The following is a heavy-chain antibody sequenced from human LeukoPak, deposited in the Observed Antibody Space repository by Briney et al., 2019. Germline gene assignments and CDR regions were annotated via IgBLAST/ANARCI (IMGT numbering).Heavy chain of an antibody. CDR1: GGSISSGSYY. CDR2: IYTSGST. V-gene: IGHV4-61*02. CDR3: ARARIAAAGTHYYYYYMDV. Sequence: SGTLSLTYTVSGGSISSGSYYWSWIRQPAGKGLEWIGRIYTSGSTNYNPSLKSRVTLSVDTSKNQFSLKLSSVTAADTAVYYCARARIAAAGTHYYYYYMDVWGKGTTVTISS. D-gene: IGHD6-13*01. J-gene: IGHJ6*03.